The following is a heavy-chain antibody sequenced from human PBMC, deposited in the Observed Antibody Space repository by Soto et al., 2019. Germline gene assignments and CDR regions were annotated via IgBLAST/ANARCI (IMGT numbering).Heavy chain of an antibody. CDR1: GFTVNRNY. V-gene: IGHV3-66*01. Sequence: GGYLRHSCAASGFTVNRNYISWVGQAPGKGLERVSVIYSGGTTYYADSVKGRFTISRDNSKNTVYLQMNSLRAEDTAVYFCAIFSPEDLDFWSGYYPGVFYFCGQGTMVT. CDR3: AIFSPEDLDFWSGYYPGVFYF. CDR2: IYSGGTT. J-gene: IGHJ3*01. D-gene: IGHD3-3*01.